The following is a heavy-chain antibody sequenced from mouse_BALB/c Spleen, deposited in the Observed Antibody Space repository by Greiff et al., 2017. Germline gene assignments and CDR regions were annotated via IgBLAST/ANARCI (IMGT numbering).Heavy chain of an antibody. V-gene: IGHV1-7*01. Sequence: QVQLKQSGAELAKPGASVKMSCKASGYTFTSYWMHWVKQRPGQGLEWIGYINPSTGYTEYNQKFKDKATLTADKSSSTAYMQLSSLTSEDSAVYYCARGYDVKVDYWGQGTSVTVSS. CDR1: GYTFTSYW. CDR3: ARGYDVKVDY. CDR2: INPSTGYT. J-gene: IGHJ4*01. D-gene: IGHD2-14*01.